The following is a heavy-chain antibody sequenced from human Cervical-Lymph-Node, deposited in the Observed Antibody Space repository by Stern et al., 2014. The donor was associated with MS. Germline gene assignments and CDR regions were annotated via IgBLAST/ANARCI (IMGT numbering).Heavy chain of an antibody. CDR2: IIPIFGTA. V-gene: IGHV1-69*01. Sequence: VQLLESGAEVKKPGSSVKVSCKASGGTFSSYAISWVRQAPGQGLEWLGGIIPIFGTANYAQKFQGRVTITADESTSTAYMELSSLRSEDTAVYYCATVPAGGSYYLFDYWGQGTLVTVSS. D-gene: IGHD1-26*01. CDR3: ATVPAGGSYYLFDY. CDR1: GGTFSSYA. J-gene: IGHJ4*02.